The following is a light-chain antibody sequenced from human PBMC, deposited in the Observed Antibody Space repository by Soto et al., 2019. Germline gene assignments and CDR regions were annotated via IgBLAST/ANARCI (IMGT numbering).Light chain of an antibody. V-gene: IGKV1-39*01. CDR3: QQSYSTPT. Sequence: DIQMTQSPSSLSASVGDRVTITCRASQSISSYLNWYQQKPGKAPKLLIYAASSLQSGVPSRFSGSGSGTDFTLTISSLQPEDVATYDCQQSYSTPTFGPGTKVDIK. CDR1: QSISSY. J-gene: IGKJ3*01. CDR2: AAS.